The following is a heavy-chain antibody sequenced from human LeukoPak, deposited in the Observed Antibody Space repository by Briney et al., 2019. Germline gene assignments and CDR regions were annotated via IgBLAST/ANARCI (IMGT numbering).Heavy chain of an antibody. CDR3: ARDQGGYYFDY. CDR2: ISYDGSNK. V-gene: IGHV3-30-3*01. CDR1: GFTISSYA. D-gene: IGHD1-14*01. Sequence: GGSLRLSCAASGFTISSYAMHWVRQAPGKGLEWVAVISYDGSNKYYADSVKGRFTISRDNSKNTLYLQMNSLRAEDTAVYYCARDQGGYYFDYWGQGTLVTVSS. J-gene: IGHJ4*02.